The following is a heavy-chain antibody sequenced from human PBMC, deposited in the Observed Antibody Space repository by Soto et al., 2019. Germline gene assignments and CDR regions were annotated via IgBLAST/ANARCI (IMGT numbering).Heavy chain of an antibody. J-gene: IGHJ4*02. V-gene: IGHV1-69*01. CDR1: GGTFSSYA. CDR2: IIPIFGTA. D-gene: IGHD1-26*01. CDR3: ARDGLVGAIGYFDY. Sequence: QVQLVQSGAEVKKPGSSVKVSCKASGGTFSSYAISWVRQAPGQGLEWMGGIIPIFGTANYAQKFQGRGTITADESTSTAYMELRSLRSEDRAVYYCARDGLVGAIGYFDYWGQGTQVTVSS.